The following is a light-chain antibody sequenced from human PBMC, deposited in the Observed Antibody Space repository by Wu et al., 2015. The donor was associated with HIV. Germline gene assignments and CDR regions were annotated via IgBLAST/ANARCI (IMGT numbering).Light chain of an antibody. J-gene: IGKJ1*01. Sequence: GETEPPSPAGPLRMLARTYLRLVPAETWPRLPAPHLWCSSRATGIPDRFSGSGSGTDFTLTISRLEPEDFAVYYCHQYGSSPQTFGQGTKVEIK. CDR1: RMLARTY. CDR2: CS. CDR3: HQYGSSPQT. V-gene: IGKV3-20*01.